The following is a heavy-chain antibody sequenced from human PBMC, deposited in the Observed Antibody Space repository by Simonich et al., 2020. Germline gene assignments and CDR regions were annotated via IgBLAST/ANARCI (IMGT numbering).Heavy chain of an antibody. CDR2: ISGSGGST. J-gene: IGHJ4*02. Sequence: GGGLVQPGGSLRLSCAASGFTFSSYAMSWVRQAPGKGLEWVSAISGSGGSTYYADSVKGRFTISRDNAKNSRYLQMNSLRAEDTAVYYCARDTSYYGSGSYYFDYWGQGTLVTVSS. CDR1: GFTFSSYA. CDR3: ARDTSYYGSGSYYFDY. V-gene: IGHV3-23*01. D-gene: IGHD3-10*01.